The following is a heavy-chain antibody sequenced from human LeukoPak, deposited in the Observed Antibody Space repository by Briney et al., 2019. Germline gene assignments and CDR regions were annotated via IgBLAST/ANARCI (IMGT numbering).Heavy chain of an antibody. D-gene: IGHD6-19*01. CDR1: GGSISSYY. Sequence: SETLSLTCTVSGGSISSYYWSWIRQPPGKGLEWIGEINHSGSTNYNPSLKSRVTISVGTSKNQFSLKLSSVTAADTAVYYCAISGIAVAGTSDYWGQGTLVTVSS. CDR2: INHSGST. CDR3: AISGIAVAGTSDY. J-gene: IGHJ4*02. V-gene: IGHV4-34*01.